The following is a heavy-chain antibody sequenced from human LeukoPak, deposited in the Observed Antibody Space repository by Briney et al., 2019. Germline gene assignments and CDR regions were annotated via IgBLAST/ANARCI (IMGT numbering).Heavy chain of an antibody. CDR3: ARDPDGEAYYYGSGSYYNVVHGAFDI. Sequence: GASVKVSCKASGGTFSSYAISWVRQAPGQGLEWMGGIIPIFGTANYAQKFQGRVTITADESTSTAYMELSSLRSEDTAVYYCARDPDGEAYYYGSGSYYNVVHGAFDIWGQGTMVTVSS. D-gene: IGHD3-10*01. CDR2: IIPIFGTA. CDR1: GGTFSSYA. V-gene: IGHV1-69*13. J-gene: IGHJ3*02.